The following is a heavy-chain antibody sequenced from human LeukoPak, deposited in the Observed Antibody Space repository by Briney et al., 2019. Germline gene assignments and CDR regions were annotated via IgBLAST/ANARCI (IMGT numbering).Heavy chain of an antibody. CDR1: GGSFSGYY. CDR3: ARGSLRITMVRGVIIAFIFDC. Sequence: SETLSLTCAVYGGSFSGYYWSWIRQPPGKGLEWIGEINHSGSTNYNPSLKSRVTISVDTSKNQFSLKLSSVTAADTAVYYCARGSLRITMVRGVIIAFIFDCWGQGTLVTVSS. D-gene: IGHD3-10*01. J-gene: IGHJ4*02. V-gene: IGHV4-34*01. CDR2: INHSGST.